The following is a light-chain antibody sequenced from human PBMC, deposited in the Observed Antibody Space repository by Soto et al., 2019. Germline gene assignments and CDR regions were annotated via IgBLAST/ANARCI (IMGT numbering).Light chain of an antibody. CDR2: GAL. V-gene: IGKV3-15*01. CDR3: QQYDNWPPFT. Sequence: EIVMTQSPATLSVSPGERATLSCRASQSVGSHLAWYQQRPGQAPRLLIYGALYRATGIPARFSGSGSGTDFTLTIISLQSEDFAVYYCQQYDNWPPFTFGPGTKVDIK. J-gene: IGKJ3*01. CDR1: QSVGSH.